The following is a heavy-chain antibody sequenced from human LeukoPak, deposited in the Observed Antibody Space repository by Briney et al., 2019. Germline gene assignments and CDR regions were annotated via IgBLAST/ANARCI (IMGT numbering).Heavy chain of an antibody. J-gene: IGHJ4*02. CDR2: VYYSGIA. V-gene: IGHV4-30-4*08. D-gene: IGHD2-15*01. Sequence: SETLSLTCTLSGGSLSSGDHYWAWIRQPPGKGLEWIGYVYYSGIAYYNPSLKSRVTMSVDTANNQFSLRLSAVTAALTAVCLCASAACGSGSCYAFDYWGQGTLVTVSS. CDR1: GGSLSSGDHY. CDR3: ASAACGSGSCYAFDY.